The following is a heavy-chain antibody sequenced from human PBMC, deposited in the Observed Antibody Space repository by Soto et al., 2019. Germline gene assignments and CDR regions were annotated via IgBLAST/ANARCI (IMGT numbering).Heavy chain of an antibody. V-gene: IGHV4-34*01. D-gene: IGHD2-15*01. CDR3: ARGLSCIDY. CDR1: GGSFSGYY. J-gene: IGHJ4*02. CDR2: INHSGST. Sequence: PSETLSLTCAVYGGSFSGYYWSWIRQPPGKGLEWIGEINHSGSTNYNPSLKSRVTISVDTSKNQFSLKLSSVTAADTAVYYCARGLSCIDYWGQGTLVTVSS.